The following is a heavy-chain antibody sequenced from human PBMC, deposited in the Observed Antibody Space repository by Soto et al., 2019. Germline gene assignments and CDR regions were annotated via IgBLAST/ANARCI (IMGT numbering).Heavy chain of an antibody. CDR3: AHAFGGTSWPNDAFDV. Sequence: QITLKESGPPLVKPTQTLTLTCIFSGFSFSADGVGVGWIRQPPGKALEWLALIYWDDDTRYRPSLKSRLTITKDSSKKQVVLTMTNMDPLDTATYYCAHAFGGTSWPNDAFDVWGQGTVVTVSS. CDR1: GFSFSADGVG. CDR2: IYWDDDT. V-gene: IGHV2-5*02. D-gene: IGHD3-16*01. J-gene: IGHJ3*01.